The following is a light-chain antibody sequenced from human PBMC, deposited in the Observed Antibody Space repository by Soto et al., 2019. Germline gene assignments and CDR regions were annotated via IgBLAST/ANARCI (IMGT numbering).Light chain of an antibody. Sequence: QSVLTQPPSASGTPGQRGTLSFSGSSSNIGSNYVYWYQQLPGTAPKLLIYRNSQRPSGVPDRFSGSKSGTSASLAISGLRSEDEADYYCAAWDDSLSGRVFGGGTKVTVL. V-gene: IGLV1-47*01. CDR3: AAWDDSLSGRV. J-gene: IGLJ2*01. CDR2: RNS. CDR1: SSNIGSNY.